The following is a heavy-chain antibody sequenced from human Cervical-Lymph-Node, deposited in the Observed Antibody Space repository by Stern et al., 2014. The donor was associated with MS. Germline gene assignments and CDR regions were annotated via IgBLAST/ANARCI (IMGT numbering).Heavy chain of an antibody. CDR3: ATLDA. V-gene: IGHV3-69-1*01. Sequence: EDQLVESGGGLVQPDGSLRLSCAASGFTFSDYSINWVRQAPGKGLEWISSITRSGTMYYADSVKGRFTISRDNAKSSLYLDMKALRGEDTAVYYCATLDAWGQGTLVVVSS. CDR1: GFTFSDYS. J-gene: IGHJ5*02. CDR2: ITRSGTM.